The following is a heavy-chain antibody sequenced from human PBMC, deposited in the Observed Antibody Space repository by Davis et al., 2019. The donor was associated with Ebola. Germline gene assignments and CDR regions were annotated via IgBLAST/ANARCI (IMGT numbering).Heavy chain of an antibody. CDR2: IYYSGST. CDR3: AREGGGSRPHTFDP. Sequence: PSETLSLTCTVSGGSISSSSYYWGWIRQPPGKGLEWIGSIYYSGSTYYNPSLKSRVTISVDTSKNQFSLKLSSVTAADTAVYYCAREGGGSRPHTFDPWGQGTLVTVSS. D-gene: IGHD1-26*01. J-gene: IGHJ5*02. V-gene: IGHV4-39*07. CDR1: GGSISSSSYY.